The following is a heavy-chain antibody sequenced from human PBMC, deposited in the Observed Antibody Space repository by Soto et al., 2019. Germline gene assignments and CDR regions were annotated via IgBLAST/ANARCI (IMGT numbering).Heavy chain of an antibody. J-gene: IGHJ6*02. CDR3: ARDYYDSSGYYGYYYYGMDV. CDR2: ISAYNGNT. Sequence: GASVKVSCKASGYTFTSYGISWVRQAPGQGLEWMGWISAYNGNTNYAQKLQGRVTMTTDTSTSTAYMELRSLRSDDTAVYYCARDYYDSSGYYGYYYYGMDVWGQGTTVTVSS. CDR1: GYTFTSYG. V-gene: IGHV1-18*01. D-gene: IGHD3-22*01.